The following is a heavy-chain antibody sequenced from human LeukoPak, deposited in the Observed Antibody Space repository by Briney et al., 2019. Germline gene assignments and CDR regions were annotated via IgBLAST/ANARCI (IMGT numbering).Heavy chain of an antibody. Sequence: SETLSLTCIVSGGSIRSSSYYWGWIRQPAGQGLEWIGSINYSGRTYYYSSLKSRVTISVDTSKNQIPLKLGSVTAADTAVYYCARRSVYYGAYVSAFDIWGQGTMVTVSS. CDR2: INYSGRT. J-gene: IGHJ3*02. V-gene: IGHV4-39*01. CDR1: GGSIRSSSYY. D-gene: IGHD4-17*01. CDR3: ARRSVYYGAYVSAFDI.